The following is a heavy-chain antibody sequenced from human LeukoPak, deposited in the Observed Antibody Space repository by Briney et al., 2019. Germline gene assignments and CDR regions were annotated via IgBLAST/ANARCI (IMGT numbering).Heavy chain of an antibody. Sequence: GGSLRLFCAAAGFTFSTYGMSWVRQAPGKGLEWVSAISGSGGSTYYADSVKGRFIISRDNSKNTLYLQMNSLRVDDTAVYYCAKRSADYWGQGTLVTVSS. CDR3: AKRSADY. CDR2: ISGSGGST. J-gene: IGHJ4*02. CDR1: GFTFSTYG. V-gene: IGHV3-23*01.